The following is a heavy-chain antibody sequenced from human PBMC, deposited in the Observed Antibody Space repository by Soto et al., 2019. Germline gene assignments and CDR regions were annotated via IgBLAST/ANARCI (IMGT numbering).Heavy chain of an antibody. D-gene: IGHD5-12*01. J-gene: IGHJ4*02. Sequence: DVQLLESGGGLVQPGGSLRLSCAASGFSFSSYAMVWVRQAPGKGLEGVAVISARGGSSYFADSVKGRFTLSRYNSKNVLSLEMNSLRAEDTAIYFCAKGSIEYSAAVDNWGQGTLVVVSS. CDR2: ISARGGSS. CDR1: GFSFSSYA. CDR3: AKGSIEYSAAVDN. V-gene: IGHV3-23*01.